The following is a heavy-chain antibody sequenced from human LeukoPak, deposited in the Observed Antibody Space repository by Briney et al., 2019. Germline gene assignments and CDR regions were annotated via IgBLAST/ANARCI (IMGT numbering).Heavy chain of an antibody. J-gene: IGHJ4*02. V-gene: IGHV4-59*08. D-gene: IGHD3-10*01. Sequence: SETLSLTCTASGCSLSSYYWRWIRLPPGKGLEWIGYSYYSGSTNYNPSLKSRVTISVVTSKNQFSLKLSSVTAADTAVYYCARLEYYGSGSYYKFDYWGQGTLVTVSS. CDR3: ARLEYYGSGSYYKFDY. CDR1: GCSLSSYY. CDR2: SYYSGST.